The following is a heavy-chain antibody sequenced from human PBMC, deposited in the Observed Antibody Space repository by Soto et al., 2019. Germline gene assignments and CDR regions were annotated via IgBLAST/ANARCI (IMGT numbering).Heavy chain of an antibody. V-gene: IGHV1-18*01. Sequence: QVQLVQSGAEVKKPGASVKVSCKASGYTFTSYGISWVRQAPGQGLEWMGWISAYNGNTNYAQKLQGRVTMTTDTSTSTAYMELRSLRSDDTAVYYCARTVMPSILGYCSGGSCHSGAFDIWGQGTMVTVSS. CDR3: ARTVMPSILGYCSGGSCHSGAFDI. CDR2: ISAYNGNT. D-gene: IGHD2-15*01. J-gene: IGHJ3*02. CDR1: GYTFTSYG.